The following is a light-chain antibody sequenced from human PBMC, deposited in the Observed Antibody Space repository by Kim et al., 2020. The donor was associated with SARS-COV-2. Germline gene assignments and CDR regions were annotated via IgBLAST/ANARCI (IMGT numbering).Light chain of an antibody. CDR2: GKN. CDR1: SLRSYY. CDR3: NSRDSSGNHLVV. Sequence: LGQTVRSTCQGDSLRSYYASWYQKKPGQAPVLVIYGKNNRPSGIPDRFSGSSSGNTASLTITGAQAEDEADYYCNSRDSSGNHLVVFGGGTQLTVL. J-gene: IGLJ2*01. V-gene: IGLV3-19*01.